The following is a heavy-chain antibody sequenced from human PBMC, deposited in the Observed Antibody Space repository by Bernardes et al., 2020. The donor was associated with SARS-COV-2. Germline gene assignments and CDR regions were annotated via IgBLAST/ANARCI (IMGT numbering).Heavy chain of an antibody. CDR1: GLTFSNYA. J-gene: IGHJ6*02. CDR2: IGGTDGRT. Sequence: GGSLRLSCAASGLTFSNYAMSWVRQAPGKGLEWVSSIGGTDGRTYYADSVRGRFTISRDKSKHTLYLQMNRLRVEDTAVYYCADPPKRDFRDQGTTVTVTS. CDR3: ADPPKRDF. V-gene: IGHV3-23*01.